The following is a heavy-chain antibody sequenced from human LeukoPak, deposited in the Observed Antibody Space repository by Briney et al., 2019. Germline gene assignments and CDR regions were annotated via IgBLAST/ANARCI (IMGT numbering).Heavy chain of an antibody. Sequence: GGSLRLSCAASGFTVSNAWMTWVRQAPGKGLEWVGRIKSKTDGGTTDYAAPVKGRFTISRDDSKNTLHLQMNSLKTEDTAVYYCTTDISSSWYGDVYFDYWGQGTLVTVSS. D-gene: IGHD6-13*01. CDR1: GFTVSNAW. CDR3: TTDISSSWYGDVYFDY. V-gene: IGHV3-15*01. CDR2: IKSKTDGGTT. J-gene: IGHJ4*02.